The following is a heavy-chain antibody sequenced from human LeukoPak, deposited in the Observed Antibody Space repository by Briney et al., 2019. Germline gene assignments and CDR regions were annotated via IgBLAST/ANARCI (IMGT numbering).Heavy chain of an antibody. CDR2: LSDSGGST. V-gene: IGHV3-23*01. J-gene: IGHJ4*02. CDR1: GFTSSKYV. Sequence: GGSLRLSCTASGFTSSKYVMSWVRKAPGQGQEQVSSLSDSGGSTYYADSVKGRFTISRDNSKNTLYLLMSSLRFEVTAVYYCASTGRAVGAHGLVYWGQGTLVTVSS. D-gene: IGHD1-26*01. CDR3: ASTGRAVGAHGLVY.